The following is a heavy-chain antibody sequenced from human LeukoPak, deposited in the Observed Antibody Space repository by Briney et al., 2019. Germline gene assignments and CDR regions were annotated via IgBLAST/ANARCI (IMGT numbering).Heavy chain of an antibody. Sequence: GGSLRLSCAASGFTFSSYEMNWVRQAPGKGLEGVSYISSSGCTIYYADSVKGRFTISRDNAKNSPYLQMNSLRAEDTAVYYCASGSGYYYAGFDYWGQGTLVTVSS. CDR1: GFTFSSYE. CDR2: ISSSGCTI. J-gene: IGHJ4*02. V-gene: IGHV3-48*03. D-gene: IGHD3-22*01. CDR3: ASGSGYYYAGFDY.